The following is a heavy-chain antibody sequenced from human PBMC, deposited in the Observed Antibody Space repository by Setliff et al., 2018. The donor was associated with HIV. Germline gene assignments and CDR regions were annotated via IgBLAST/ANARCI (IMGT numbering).Heavy chain of an antibody. CDR2: ISSSSSTI. V-gene: IGHV3-48*01. CDR3: AYCSGGSCYSPFDY. Sequence: PGGSLRLSCAASGFTFWSHSMLWVRQAPGKGLQWVAYISSSSSTIYYADSVKGRFTISRDNAKNSLYLQMNSLRAEDTAVYYCAYCSGGSCYSPFDYWGQGTLVTVSS. D-gene: IGHD2-15*01. CDR1: GFTFWSHS. J-gene: IGHJ4*02.